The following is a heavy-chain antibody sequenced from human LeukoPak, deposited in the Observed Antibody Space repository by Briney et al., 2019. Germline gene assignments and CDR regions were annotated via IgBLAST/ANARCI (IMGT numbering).Heavy chain of an antibody. Sequence: GGSLRLSCAASGFTFSSYAMSWVRQAPGKGLEWVSAISGSGGSTYYADSVKGRFTISRDNSKNTLYLQMNGLRAEDTAVYYCAKGTGYCDSSGYDPFDIWGQGTMVTVSS. CDR3: AKGTGYCDSSGYDPFDI. CDR1: GFTFSSYA. J-gene: IGHJ3*02. D-gene: IGHD3-22*01. CDR2: ISGSGGST. V-gene: IGHV3-23*01.